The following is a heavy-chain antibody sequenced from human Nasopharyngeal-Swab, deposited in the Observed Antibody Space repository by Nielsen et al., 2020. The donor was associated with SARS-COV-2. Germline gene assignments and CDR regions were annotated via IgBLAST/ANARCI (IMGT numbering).Heavy chain of an antibody. V-gene: IGHV3-21*01. CDR2: ISSSSYI. D-gene: IGHD3-3*01. CDR1: GFTFSSYS. J-gene: IGHJ6*03. Sequence: GESLKISCAASGFTFSSYSMNWVRQAPGKGLEWVSSISSSSYIYYADSVKGRFTISRDNAKNSLYLQMNSLRAGDTAVYYCARALGPYDFWSGYYTTYYYYYMDVWGKGTTVTVSS. CDR3: ARALGPYDFWSGYYTTYYYYYMDV.